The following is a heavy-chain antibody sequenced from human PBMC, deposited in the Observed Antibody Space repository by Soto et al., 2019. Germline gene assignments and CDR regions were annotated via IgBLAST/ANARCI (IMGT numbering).Heavy chain of an antibody. CDR3: AREEYGDHFGY. J-gene: IGHJ4*02. D-gene: IGHD4-17*01. Sequence: PGGSLRLSCTASGFTFSRYWMSWVRQAPGKGLEWVANIKQDGTEKYYVDSVKGRFTISRDNAKNSLYLQMNSLRAEDTAVYYCAREEYGDHFGYWGQGTLVTVSS. CDR1: GFTFSRYW. V-gene: IGHV3-7*01. CDR2: IKQDGTEK.